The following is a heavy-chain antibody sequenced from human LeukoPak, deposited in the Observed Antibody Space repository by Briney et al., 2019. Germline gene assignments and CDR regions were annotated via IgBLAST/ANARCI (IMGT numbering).Heavy chain of an antibody. Sequence: SETLSLTCTVSGGSIGSYYWSWIRQPPGKGLEWIGYIYYSGSTNYNPSLKSRVTISVDTSKNQFSLKLSSVTAADTAVYYCARMVRAFDYWGQGTLVTVSS. D-gene: IGHD3-10*01. CDR1: GGSIGSYY. CDR2: IYYSGST. CDR3: ARMVRAFDY. J-gene: IGHJ4*02. V-gene: IGHV4-59*01.